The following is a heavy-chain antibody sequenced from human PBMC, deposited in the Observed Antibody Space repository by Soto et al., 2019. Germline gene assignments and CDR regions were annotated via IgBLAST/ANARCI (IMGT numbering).Heavy chain of an antibody. CDR3: AKDRGDSSGYMFDY. CDR1: GFTFSSYG. Sequence: PGGSLRLSCAASGFTFSSYGMHWVRQAPGKGLEWVAVISYDGSNKYYADSVKGRFTISRDNSKNTLYLQMNSLRAEDTAVYYCAKDRGDSSGYMFDYWGQGTLVTVSS. D-gene: IGHD3-22*01. J-gene: IGHJ4*02. CDR2: ISYDGSNK. V-gene: IGHV3-30*18.